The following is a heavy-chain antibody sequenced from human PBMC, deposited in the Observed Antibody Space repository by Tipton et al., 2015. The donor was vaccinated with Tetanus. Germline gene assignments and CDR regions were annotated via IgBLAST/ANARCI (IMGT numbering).Heavy chain of an antibody. J-gene: IGHJ5*02. V-gene: IGHV4-4*02. D-gene: IGHD2-8*02. CDR3: ARATSTGPAYNWFDP. CDR1: GGPVSSSNW. Sequence: SLRLSCDVSGGPVSSSNWWSWVRQAPGKGLEWIGEIYYSGTTNYNPSLKSRVTISTDKSKNQVSLRLNSVTAADTAVYYCARATSTGPAYNWFDPWGQGTLVTVSS. CDR2: IYYSGTT.